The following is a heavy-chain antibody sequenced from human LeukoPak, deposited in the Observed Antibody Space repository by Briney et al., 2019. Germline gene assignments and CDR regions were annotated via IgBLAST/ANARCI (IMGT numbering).Heavy chain of an antibody. Sequence: KPSETLSLTCTVSGGSISNYYWSWIRQPPGKGLEWIGYIYSSGSTSYNPSLKSRVAISVDTSKNQFSLKLSSVTAADTAVYYCARRISGGSSDYWGQGTLVTVSS. D-gene: IGHD2-15*01. J-gene: IGHJ4*02. V-gene: IGHV4-59*08. CDR2: IYSSGST. CDR1: GGSISNYY. CDR3: ARRISGGSSDY.